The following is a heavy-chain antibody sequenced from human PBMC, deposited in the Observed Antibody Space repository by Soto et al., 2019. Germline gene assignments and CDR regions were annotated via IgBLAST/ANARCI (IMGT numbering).Heavy chain of an antibody. Sequence: SVKVSCKASGGTFSSYAISWVRQAPGQGLEWMGGIIPIFGTANYAQKFQGRVTITADESTSTAYMELSSLRSEDTAVYYCARPSLSSITIFGGGGYYYYYGMDVWGQGTTVTVSS. CDR3: ARPSLSSITIFGGGGYYYYYGMDV. J-gene: IGHJ6*02. V-gene: IGHV1-69*13. D-gene: IGHD3-3*01. CDR2: IIPIFGTA. CDR1: GGTFSSYA.